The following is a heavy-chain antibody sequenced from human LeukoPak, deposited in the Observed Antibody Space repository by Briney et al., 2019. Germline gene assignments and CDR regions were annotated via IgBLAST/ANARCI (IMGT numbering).Heavy chain of an antibody. Sequence: ASVKVSCKASGYTFTTYDINWVRQATGQGLEWMGWMNPNTGNTGYAQKFQGRVTITRDTSISTAYMELSSLRSEDTAVYYCARDFIYYVDYWGQGTLVTVSS. V-gene: IGHV1-8*03. J-gene: IGHJ4*02. CDR3: ARDFIYYVDY. D-gene: IGHD3-10*01. CDR1: GYTFTTYD. CDR2: MNPNTGNT.